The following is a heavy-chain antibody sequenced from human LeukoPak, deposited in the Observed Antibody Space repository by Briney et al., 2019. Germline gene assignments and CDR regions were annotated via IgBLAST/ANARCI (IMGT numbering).Heavy chain of an antibody. V-gene: IGHV4-34*01. CDR3: ARGQYCSSTSCYKGGYFDY. CDR2: INHSGST. D-gene: IGHD2-2*02. CDR1: GGSFSGYY. Sequence: PSETLSLTCAVYGGSFSGYYWSWIRQPPGKGLEWIGEINHSGSTNYNPSLKSRVTISVDTSKNQFSLKLSSVTAADTAVYYCARGQYCSSTSCYKGGYFDYWGQGTRVTVSS. J-gene: IGHJ4*02.